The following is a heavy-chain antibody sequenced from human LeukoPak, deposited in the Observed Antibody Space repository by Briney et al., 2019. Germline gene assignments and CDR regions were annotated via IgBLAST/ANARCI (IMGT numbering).Heavy chain of an antibody. J-gene: IGHJ4*02. V-gene: IGHV3-30-3*01. CDR3: ATVAVIRGVTYFDY. CDR1: GFTFSSYA. CDR2: ISHDGNNK. Sequence: GGSLRLSCAASGFTFSSYAMHWVRQAPGRGLEWVAVISHDGNNKYNADSVKGRFTISRDNSKNTLYLQTNSLRAEDTAVYYCATVAVIRGVTYFDYWGQGTLVTVSS. D-gene: IGHD3-10*01.